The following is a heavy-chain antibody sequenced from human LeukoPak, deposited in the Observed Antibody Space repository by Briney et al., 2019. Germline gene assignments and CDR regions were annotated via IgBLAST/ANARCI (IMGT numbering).Heavy chain of an antibody. J-gene: IGHJ4*02. CDR2: FDPEDGET. D-gene: IGHD1-7*01. CDR1: GYTLTELS. V-gene: IGHV1-24*01. Sequence: EASVKVSCKVSGYTLTELSMHWVRQAPGKGLEWMGGFDPEDGETIYAQKFQGRVTMTEDTSTDTAYMELSSLRSEDTAGYYCANNNWNFGLYYFDYWGQGTLVTVSS. CDR3: ANNNWNFGLYYFDY.